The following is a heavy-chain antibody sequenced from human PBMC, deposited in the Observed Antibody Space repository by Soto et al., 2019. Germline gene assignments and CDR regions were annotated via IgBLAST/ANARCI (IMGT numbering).Heavy chain of an antibody. CDR2: INAGNGNT. D-gene: IGHD3-10*02. CDR1: VYTFTSYA. V-gene: IGHV1-3*01. J-gene: IGHJ4*02. CDR3: ARTFWSVRGAPLDY. Sequence: ASVKVSFKASVYTFTSYAMHWVRQAPGQRLEWMGWINAGNGNTKYSQKFQGRVTITRDTSASTAYMELSSLRSEDTAVYYCARTFWSVRGAPLDYWGQGTLVTVSS.